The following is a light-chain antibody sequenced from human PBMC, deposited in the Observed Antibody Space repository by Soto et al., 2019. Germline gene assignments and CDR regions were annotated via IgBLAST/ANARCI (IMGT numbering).Light chain of an antibody. V-gene: IGLV2-11*01. CDR1: SSDVGTYNY. J-gene: IGLJ1*01. CDR2: DVI. Sequence: QSALTQPRSVSGSPGQSVTISCTGTSSDVGTYNYVSWYQQHPGKAPELIIYDVIKRPSGVPDRFSGSKYGNTASLTSSGLQAADEADYYCCSYAGSYTHVFGTGTKLTVL. CDR3: CSYAGSYTHV.